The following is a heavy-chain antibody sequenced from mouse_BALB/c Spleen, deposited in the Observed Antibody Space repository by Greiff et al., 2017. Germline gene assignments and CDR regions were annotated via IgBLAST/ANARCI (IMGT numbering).Heavy chain of an antibody. J-gene: IGHJ4*01. CDR1: GFSLTSYG. CDR2: IWAGGST. V-gene: IGHV2-9*02. CDR3: ARDDYDEGGLAMDY. D-gene: IGHD2-4*01. Sequence: VQVVESGPGLVAPSQSLSITCTVSGFSLTSYGVHWVRQPPGKGLEWLGVIWAGGSTNYNSALMSRLSISKDNSKSQVFLKMNSLQTDDTAMYYCARDDYDEGGLAMDYWGQGTSVTVSS.